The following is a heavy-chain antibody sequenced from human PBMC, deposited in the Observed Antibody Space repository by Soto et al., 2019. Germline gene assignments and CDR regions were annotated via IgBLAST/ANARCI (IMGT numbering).Heavy chain of an antibody. CDR3: ARSKSASIATENWFDP. Sequence: QVQLVQSGAEVKKPGSSVKVSCKASGGTFSSYTISWVRQAPGQGLEWMGRIIPILGIANYAQKFQGRVTSTADKSTSTAYMELSSLRSEDTAVYYCARSKSASIATENWFDPWGQGTLVTVSS. V-gene: IGHV1-69*02. D-gene: IGHD6-6*01. CDR1: GGTFSSYT. J-gene: IGHJ5*02. CDR2: IIPILGIA.